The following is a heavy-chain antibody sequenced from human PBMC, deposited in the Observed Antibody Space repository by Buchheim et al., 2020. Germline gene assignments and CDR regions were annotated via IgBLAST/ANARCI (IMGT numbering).Heavy chain of an antibody. CDR3: ARDFCGGDCYLFDY. Sequence: EVQLVESGGGLVQPGGSLRLSCAASGFTFSTYSMSWVRQAPGKGLEWVAKIKQDGSEKYYVDCVMGRFTISRDNAKNSLYLHMNSLRAEDTAVYYCARDFCGGDCYLFDYWGQGTL. V-gene: IGHV3-7*01. D-gene: IGHD2-21*02. CDR1: GFTFSTYS. J-gene: IGHJ4*02. CDR2: IKQDGSEK.